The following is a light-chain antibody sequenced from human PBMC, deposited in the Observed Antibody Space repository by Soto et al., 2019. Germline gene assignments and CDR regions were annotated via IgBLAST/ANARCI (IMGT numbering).Light chain of an antibody. V-gene: IGKV1-39*01. CDR3: QQSYSTPYT. Sequence: DIQMTQSPSSLSASVGDRVTITCRASQSISSYLNWYQQKPGKAPKLLIYAASSLQSGVPSRFSGSGSGTDFTLTISSLQPEDFATYYCQQSYSTPYTCGLGTKLEIK. J-gene: IGKJ2*01. CDR2: AAS. CDR1: QSISSY.